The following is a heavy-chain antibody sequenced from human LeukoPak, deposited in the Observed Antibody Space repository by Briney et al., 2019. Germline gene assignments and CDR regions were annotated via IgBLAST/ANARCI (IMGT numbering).Heavy chain of an antibody. CDR3: ARTYCSSTSCYATRNYYYYGMDV. Sequence: SETLSLTCTVSGGSISSYYWSWVRQPPGKGLEWIGYIYYSGSTNYNPSLKSRVTTSVDTSKNQFSLKLSSVTAADTAVYYCARTYCSSTSCYATRNYYYYGMDVWGQGTTVTVSS. CDR2: IYYSGST. CDR1: GGSISSYY. D-gene: IGHD2-2*01. J-gene: IGHJ6*02. V-gene: IGHV4-59*01.